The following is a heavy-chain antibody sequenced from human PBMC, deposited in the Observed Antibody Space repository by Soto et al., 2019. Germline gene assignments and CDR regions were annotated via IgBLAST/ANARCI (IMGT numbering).Heavy chain of an antibody. J-gene: IGHJ4*02. D-gene: IGHD6-13*01. CDR1: SGSMSSSNW. CDR3: ARDAAAGTPRGRVDY. CDR2: IYHSGST. Sequence: QVQLQEWGPGLVRPSGTLSLTCAVSSGSMSSSNWWSWVRQPPGKGLEWIGEIYHSGSTNYNPSLKSRVTISVAKSKNQFSLKLSSVTAADTAVYYCARDAAAGTPRGRVDYWGQGTLVTVSS. V-gene: IGHV4-4*02.